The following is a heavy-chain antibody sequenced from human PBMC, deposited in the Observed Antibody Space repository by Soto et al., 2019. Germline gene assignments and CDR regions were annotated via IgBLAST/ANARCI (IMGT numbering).Heavy chain of an antibody. Sequence: ASVKVSCKASGYTLTGYYMHWVRQAPGQGLEWMGWINPNSGGTNYAQKFQGWVTMTRDTSISTAYMELSRLRSDDTAVYYCARDNYYDSSGSPTNYFDYWGQGTLVTVSS. CDR1: GYTLTGYY. CDR2: INPNSGGT. D-gene: IGHD3-22*01. V-gene: IGHV1-2*04. CDR3: ARDNYYDSSGSPTNYFDY. J-gene: IGHJ4*02.